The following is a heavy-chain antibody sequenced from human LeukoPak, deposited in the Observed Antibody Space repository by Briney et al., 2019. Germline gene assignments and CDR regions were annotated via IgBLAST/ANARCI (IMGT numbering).Heavy chain of an antibody. CDR2: IIPIFGTA. V-gene: IGHV1-69*05. J-gene: IGHJ3*02. CDR3: ALQRRDVVVVAAGKLDAFDI. D-gene: IGHD2-15*01. Sequence: SVKVSCKASGGTFSSYAISWVRQAPGQGLEWMGRIIPIFGTANYAQKFQGRVTITTDESTSTAYMELSSLRSEDTAVYCCALQRRDVVVVAAGKLDAFDIWGQGTMVTVSS. CDR1: GGTFSSYA.